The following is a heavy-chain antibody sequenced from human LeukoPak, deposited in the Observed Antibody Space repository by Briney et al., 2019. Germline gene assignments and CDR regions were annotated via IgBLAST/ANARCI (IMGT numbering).Heavy chain of an antibody. Sequence: GESLKISCKASGYSFPSYWIAWVRKLPGKGLEWLGIIYSGDSDTRYVPSFQGQVTTSADKSISTACLQRSSLEASDTAMYYCARLYCSSTSCYEGGLDYWGQGTLVTVS. D-gene: IGHD2-2*01. CDR3: ARLYCSSTSCYEGGLDY. CDR1: GYSFPSYW. CDR2: IYSGDSDT. J-gene: IGHJ4*02. V-gene: IGHV5-51*01.